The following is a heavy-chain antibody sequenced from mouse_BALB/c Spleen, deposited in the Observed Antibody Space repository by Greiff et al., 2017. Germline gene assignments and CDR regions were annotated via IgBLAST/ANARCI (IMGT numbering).Heavy chain of an antibody. V-gene: IGHV5-6-2*01. Sequence: EVHLVESGGGLVKLGGSLKLSCAASGFTFSSYYMSWVRQTPEKRLELVAAINSNGGSTYYPDTVKGRFTISRDNAKNTLYLQMSSLKSEDTALYYCARRGANFYAMDYWGQGTSVTVSS. J-gene: IGHJ4*01. CDR3: ARRGANFYAMDY. CDR2: INSNGGST. D-gene: IGHD4-1*01. CDR1: GFTFSSYY.